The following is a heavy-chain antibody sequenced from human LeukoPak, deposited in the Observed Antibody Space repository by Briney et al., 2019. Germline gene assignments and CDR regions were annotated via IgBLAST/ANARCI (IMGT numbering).Heavy chain of an antibody. D-gene: IGHD3-16*02. CDR1: GFTFSSYE. CDR3: ARGLVDFYDYVWGSYRSRRLDY. V-gene: IGHV3-48*03. CDR2: ISSSGSTI. J-gene: IGHJ4*02. Sequence: TGGSLRLSCAAAGFTFSSYEMNWVRQAPGKGLEWDSYISSSGSTIYYADSVKGRFTISRDNAKNSLYLQMNSLRAEDTAVYYCARGLVDFYDYVWGSYRSRRLDYWGQGTLVTVSS.